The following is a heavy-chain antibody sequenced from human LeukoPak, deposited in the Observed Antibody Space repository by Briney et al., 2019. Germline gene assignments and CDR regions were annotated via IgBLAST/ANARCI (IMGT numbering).Heavy chain of an antibody. CDR1: GFTLSSYS. D-gene: IGHD3-22*01. Sequence: PGGSLRLSCAASGFTLSSYSMNWVRQAPGKGLEWVSSISSSSSYIYYADSVKGRFTISRDNAKNSLYLQMNSLRAEDTAVYYCARDQGYYYDSSSYSIDGFDIWGQGTMVTVSS. CDR3: ARDQGYYYDSSSYSIDGFDI. CDR2: ISSSSSYI. J-gene: IGHJ3*02. V-gene: IGHV3-21*01.